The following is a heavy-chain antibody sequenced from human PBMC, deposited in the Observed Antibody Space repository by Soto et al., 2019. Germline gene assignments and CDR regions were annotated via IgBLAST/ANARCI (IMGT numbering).Heavy chain of an antibody. Sequence: GASVKVSCKASGYTFTSYYMHWVRQAPGQGLEWMGIINPSGGSTSYAQKFQGRVTMTRDTSTSTVYMELSSLRSDDTAVYYCARDHGHIIAVAGTVIDYWGQGTLVTVSS. V-gene: IGHV1-46*03. J-gene: IGHJ4*02. CDR3: ARDHGHIIAVAGTVIDY. CDR2: INPSGGST. D-gene: IGHD6-19*01. CDR1: GYTFTSYY.